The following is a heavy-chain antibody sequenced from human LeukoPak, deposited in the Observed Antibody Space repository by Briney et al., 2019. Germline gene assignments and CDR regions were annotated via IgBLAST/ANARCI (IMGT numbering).Heavy chain of an antibody. Sequence: ASVSVSSTPSVYTLTSDGISSGPHAPRQGREWRGWISAYNGNTNYAQKLQGRVTMTTDTSTSTAYMGLRSLSSDDTAVYYCARVMFAYCGGDYPSDYWGQGTLVTVSS. CDR1: VYTLTSDG. CDR2: ISAYNGNT. D-gene: IGHD2-21*02. CDR3: ARVMFAYCGGDYPSDY. V-gene: IGHV1-18*01. J-gene: IGHJ4*02.